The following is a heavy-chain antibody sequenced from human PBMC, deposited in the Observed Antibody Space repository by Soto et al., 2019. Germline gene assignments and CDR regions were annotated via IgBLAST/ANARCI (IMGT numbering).Heavy chain of an antibody. CDR1: GGSISSGGYY. CDR3: ATTGTAHDAFDI. J-gene: IGHJ3*02. D-gene: IGHD4-17*01. Sequence: QVQLQESGPGLVKPSQTLSLTCTVSGGSISSGGYYWSWIRQHPGKGLEWIGYIYYSGSTYYHPSLKSRVTISVDTSKNQLSLKLSSVTDADTAVYYCATTGTAHDAFDIWGQGTMVTVSS. V-gene: IGHV4-31*03. CDR2: IYYSGST.